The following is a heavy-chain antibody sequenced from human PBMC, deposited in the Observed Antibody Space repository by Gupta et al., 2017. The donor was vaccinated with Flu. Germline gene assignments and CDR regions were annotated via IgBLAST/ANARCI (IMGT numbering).Heavy chain of an antibody. CDR2: IGGGGAIT. CDR1: GSTFSISA. V-gene: IGHV3-23*01. J-gene: IGHJ5*02. CDR3: ERDLYGGNLSGWLDP. D-gene: IGHD4-23*01. Sequence: EGQVFESGGYLVQPGGFLIVSCAASGSTFSISAMNWSRQAQGKGLECVSEIGGGGAITYYADYGKGRLPISRDNSKNTLYMQMNSLRGDDTAIDYCERDLYGGNLSGWLDPWGQGTLV.